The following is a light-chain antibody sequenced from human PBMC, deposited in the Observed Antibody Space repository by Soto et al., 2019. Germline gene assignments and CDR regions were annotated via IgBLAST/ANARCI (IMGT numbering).Light chain of an antibody. Sequence: RIPQFPSTLSASPGDRITITCRASQDISNYLARYQQKPGKVPKLLIYSASTLQSGVPSRFSGSGSGTDFTLTISSLQPEDVATYFCQKYNSALTFGQGTRLEIK. J-gene: IGKJ5*01. CDR1: QDISNY. CDR3: QKYNSALT. CDR2: SAS. V-gene: IGKV1-27*01.